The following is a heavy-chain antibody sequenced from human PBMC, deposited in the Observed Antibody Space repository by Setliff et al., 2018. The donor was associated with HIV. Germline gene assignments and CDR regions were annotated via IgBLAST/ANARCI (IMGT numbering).Heavy chain of an antibody. J-gene: IGHJ4*02. CDR2: ITSSGSTI. CDR1: GFTFSDYY. Sequence: GGSLRLSCAASGFTFSDYYMSWIRQGPGKGLEWVSYITSSGSTIYYADSVKGRFTISRDNAKSSLYLQMNSLRAEDTAIYYCAKRRLAFDDYWGQGTLVTVSS. CDR3: AKRRLAFDDY. V-gene: IGHV3-11*04. D-gene: IGHD3-9*01.